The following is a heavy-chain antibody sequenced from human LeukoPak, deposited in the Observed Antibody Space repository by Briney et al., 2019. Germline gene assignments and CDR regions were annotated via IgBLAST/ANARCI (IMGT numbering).Heavy chain of an antibody. D-gene: IGHD1-26*01. J-gene: IGHJ4*02. Sequence: SETLSLTCTVSGGSISSYYWSWIRQPAGKGLEWIGRIYTSGSTNYNPSLKSRVTMSVDTSKNQFSLKLSSVTAADTAVYYCARGRPYSGSLRYYFDYWGQGTLVTVS. V-gene: IGHV4-4*07. CDR3: ARGRPYSGSLRYYFDY. CDR1: GGSISSYY. CDR2: IYTSGST.